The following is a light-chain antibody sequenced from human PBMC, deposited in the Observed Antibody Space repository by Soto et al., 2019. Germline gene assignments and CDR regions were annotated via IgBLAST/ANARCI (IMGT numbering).Light chain of an antibody. CDR1: SSDVGGYNF. CDR3: SSYTVRNTLVL. V-gene: IGLV2-14*01. J-gene: IGLJ3*02. CDR2: EVS. Sequence: QSALTQPASVSGSPGQSITISCTGTSSDVGGYNFVSWYQHHPGKAPSLIIYEVSSRPSGVSYRFSGSKSGNTASLTISGLQAEDEADYYCSSYTVRNTLVLFGGGTKLTVL.